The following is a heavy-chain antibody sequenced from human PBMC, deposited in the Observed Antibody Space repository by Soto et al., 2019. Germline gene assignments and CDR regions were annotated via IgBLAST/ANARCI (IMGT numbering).Heavy chain of an antibody. CDR1: GGSFSCHS. CDR2: INHSGRV. D-gene: IGHD3-22*01. CDR3: STRAYDTNGYYRFDP. Sequence: SETLSLTCAVYGGSFSCHSWTWIRQSPGKGLEWIGDINHSGRVNYSPSLKSRVTISLDTSKNQFSLTLSAVTAADTAMYYCSTRAYDTNGYYRFDPWGQGTPVTVS. V-gene: IGHV4-34*01. J-gene: IGHJ5*01.